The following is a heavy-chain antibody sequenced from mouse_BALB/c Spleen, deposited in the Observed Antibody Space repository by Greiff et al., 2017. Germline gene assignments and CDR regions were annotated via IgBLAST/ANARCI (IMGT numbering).Heavy chain of an antibody. J-gene: IGHJ4*01. Sequence: VQLQQSGPELVKPGASMKISCKASGYSFTGYTMNWVKQSHGKNLEWIGLINPYNGGTSYNQKFKGKATLTVDKSSSTAYMELLSLTSEDSAVYYGARRAPPPRITTATDAMDYWGQGTSVNGS. D-gene: IGHD1-2*01. CDR2: INPYNGGT. CDR1: GYSFTGYT. V-gene: IGHV1-18*01. CDR3: ARRAPPPRITTATDAMDY.